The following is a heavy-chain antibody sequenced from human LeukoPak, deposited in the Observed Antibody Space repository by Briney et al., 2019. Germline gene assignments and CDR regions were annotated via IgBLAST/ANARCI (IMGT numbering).Heavy chain of an antibody. CDR3: AREKNWNPNGNWFDP. V-gene: IGHV4-4*07. D-gene: IGHD1-1*01. CDR1: GGSISSYY. J-gene: IGHJ5*02. CDR2: IYTSGST. Sequence: LETLSLTCTVSGGSISSYYWSWIRQPAGKGLEWIGRIYTSGSTNYNPSLKSRVTMSVDTSKNQFSLKLSSVTAADTAVYYCAREKNWNPNGNWFDPWGQGTLVTVSS.